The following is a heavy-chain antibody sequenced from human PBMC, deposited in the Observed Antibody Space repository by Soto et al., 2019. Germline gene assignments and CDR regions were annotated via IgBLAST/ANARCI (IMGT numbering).Heavy chain of an antibody. D-gene: IGHD5-12*01. CDR2: IWNDGSNK. J-gene: IGHJ4*02. CDR1: GFTFSTYG. Sequence: QVQLVESGGGVVQPGTSLRLSCAASGFTFSTYGMHWVRQAPGKGLERVAVIWNDGSNKYYADSVKGRFTISRDNSKNTLYLQMNSVLGDDAAVYYGAGGRGGYIACVGYWGQGTLVTVSS. CDR3: AGGRGGYIACVGY. V-gene: IGHV3-33*01.